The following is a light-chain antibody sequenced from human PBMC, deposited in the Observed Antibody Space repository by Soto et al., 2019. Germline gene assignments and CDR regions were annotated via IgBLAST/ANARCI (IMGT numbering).Light chain of an antibody. J-gene: IGKJ1*01. Sequence: EIDLTQYTDTLSLSPVERGTLSCRASESVTNYLAGYQQKPGQAPRRLVYDVSNRATGIPARFSGGGSGTDFTLTISNLVPEDFAVYYCQQRSVWPWTFGHGSMVDIK. V-gene: IGKV3-11*01. CDR1: ESVTNY. CDR2: DVS. CDR3: QQRSVWPWT.